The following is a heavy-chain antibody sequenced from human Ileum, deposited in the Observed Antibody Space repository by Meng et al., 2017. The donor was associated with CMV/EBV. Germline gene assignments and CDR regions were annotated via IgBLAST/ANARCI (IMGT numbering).Heavy chain of an antibody. Sequence: QLRRQMSGPGLVQPSDTGPCTCTVSCDAISSGVYFWGWIRQPPKGLEWVASITYSGTTYYNPSLKSRVTMSVDTSKNQFSLKLNSVTAADTAVYYCVRASITMIDYWGQGTLVTVSS. CDR2: ITYSGTT. D-gene: IGHD3-22*01. CDR1: CDAISSGVYF. J-gene: IGHJ4*02. CDR3: VRASITMIDY. V-gene: IGHV4-39*07.